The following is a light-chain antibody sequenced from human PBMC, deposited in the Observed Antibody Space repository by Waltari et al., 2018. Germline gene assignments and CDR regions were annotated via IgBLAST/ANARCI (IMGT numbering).Light chain of an antibody. CDR3: SSYTSSGSLI. Sequence: QSALTQPASVSGSPGQSITISCSGTSNDVGGYNYVSWYQQHPGKAPKFMIYDVDKRPSGFSNRFSGSKSGNTASLTISGLQAEDEADYHCSSYTSSGSLIFGGGTKLTVL. V-gene: IGLV2-14*01. CDR1: SNDVGGYNY. J-gene: IGLJ2*01. CDR2: DVD.